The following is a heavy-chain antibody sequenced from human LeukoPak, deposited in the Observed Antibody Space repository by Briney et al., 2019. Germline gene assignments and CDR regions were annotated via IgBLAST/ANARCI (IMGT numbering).Heavy chain of an antibody. CDR3: ARGLSGYSYGYYFDY. D-gene: IGHD5-18*01. Sequence: SETLSLTCTVSGGSISSSSYYWGWLRQPPGTGLEWIGTIYYSGSTYYNPSLKSRVTISVDTSKNQFSLKLSSATAADTAVYYCARGLSGYSYGYYFDYWGQGTLVTVSS. CDR1: GGSISSSSYY. CDR2: IYYSGST. J-gene: IGHJ4*02. V-gene: IGHV4-39*07.